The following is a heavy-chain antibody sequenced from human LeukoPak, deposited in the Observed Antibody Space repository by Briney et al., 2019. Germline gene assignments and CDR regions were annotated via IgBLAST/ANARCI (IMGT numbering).Heavy chain of an antibody. J-gene: IGHJ4*02. CDR1: GYTFTDYY. CDR2: INPNSGGT. V-gene: IGHV1-2*02. D-gene: IGHD1-14*01. CDR3: ARSPPGTFDY. Sequence: GASVTVSCKASGYTFTDYYMHWVRQAPGQGLEWMGWINPNSGGTNYAQKFQGRVSKTRDPSISTAYRELSRLRSDDTAVYYCARSPPGTFDYWGQGTLVTVSS.